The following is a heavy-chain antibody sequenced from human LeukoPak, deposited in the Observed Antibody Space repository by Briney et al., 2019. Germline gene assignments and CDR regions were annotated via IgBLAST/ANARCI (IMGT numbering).Heavy chain of an antibody. CDR3: ARVKYSSSWYVRYYYYYGMDV. D-gene: IGHD6-13*01. J-gene: IGHJ6*02. Sequence: ASVTVSCTASGYTFTSYDINWVRQATGQGLEWMGWMNPNSGNTGYAQKFQGRVTMTRNTSISTAYMELSSLRSEDTAVYYCARVKYSSSWYVRYYYYYGMDVWGQGTTVTVSS. CDR1: GYTFTSYD. CDR2: MNPNSGNT. V-gene: IGHV1-8*01.